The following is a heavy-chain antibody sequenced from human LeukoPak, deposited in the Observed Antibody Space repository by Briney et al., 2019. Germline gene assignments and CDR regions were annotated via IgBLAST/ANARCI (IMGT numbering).Heavy chain of an antibody. D-gene: IGHD1-1*01. V-gene: IGHV3-23*01. CDR1: GFTFSSYP. CDR3: AKEPWTKGFQTFDY. J-gene: IGHJ4*02. CDR2: ISNGGGSA. Sequence: PGGSLRLSCAASGFTFSSYPMSWVRQAPGKGLQWVSAISNGGGSAYYADSVKGRFTISRDNSKNTLYLQMNSLRAEDTAVYYCAKEPWTKGFQTFDYWGQGTLVTVSP.